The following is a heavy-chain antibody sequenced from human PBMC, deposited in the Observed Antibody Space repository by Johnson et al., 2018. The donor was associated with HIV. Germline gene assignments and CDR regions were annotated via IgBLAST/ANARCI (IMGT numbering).Heavy chain of an antibody. CDR3: ARGLTGTRRDAFDI. V-gene: IGHV3-30*19. CDR2: ISYDGSNK. D-gene: IGHD1-7*01. J-gene: IGHJ3*02. Sequence: QVQLMESGGGVVQPGRSLRLSCAASGFTFSSYGMHWVRQAPGKGLEWVAVISYDGSNKYYADSVKGRFTISRDNSKNTLYLQMNSLRAEDTAVYYCARGLTGTRRDAFDIWGQGTMVTVSS. CDR1: GFTFSSYG.